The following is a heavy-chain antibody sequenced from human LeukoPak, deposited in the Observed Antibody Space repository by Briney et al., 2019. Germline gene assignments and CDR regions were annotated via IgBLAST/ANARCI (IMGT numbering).Heavy chain of an antibody. CDR2: ITSGGGYT. V-gene: IGHV3-21*06. J-gene: IGHJ4*02. D-gene: IGHD3-9*01. CDR1: GFTVSSNY. CDR3: ARGHYDVLTSSYKWTPDY. Sequence: GGSLRLSCAASGFTVSSNYMSWVRQAPGKGLEWVSSITSGGGYTYYADSVKGRFTTSRDNAKNSLSLRLDSLRAEDTAVYYCARGHYDVLTSSYKWTPDYWGQGTLVTVSS.